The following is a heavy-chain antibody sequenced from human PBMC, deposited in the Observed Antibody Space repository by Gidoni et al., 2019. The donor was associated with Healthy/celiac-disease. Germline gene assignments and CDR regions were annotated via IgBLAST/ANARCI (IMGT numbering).Heavy chain of an antibody. Sequence: EVQLFESGGGLVQPGGSLRLSFAASGFPFRRYAISWVRQAPGKGLEWVSASSGSGGSTYYADYVKGRFTIARDNSKNTLYLQMNSLRAEDTAVYYCAKVEMDSGYYFGAFDIWGQGTMVTVSS. CDR2: SSGSGGST. V-gene: IGHV3-23*01. CDR3: AKVEMDSGYYFGAFDI. J-gene: IGHJ3*02. CDR1: GFPFRRYA. D-gene: IGHD3-22*01.